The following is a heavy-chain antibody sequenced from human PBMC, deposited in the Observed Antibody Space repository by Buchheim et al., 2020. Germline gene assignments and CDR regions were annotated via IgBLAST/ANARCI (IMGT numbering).Heavy chain of an antibody. D-gene: IGHD3-16*01. V-gene: IGHV3-23*04. Sequence: EVQLVESGGGLVQPGGSLRLSCAASGFTFSNFAMNWVRQAPGKGPEWVSAISGSGVSTYYADSVKGRFTISRDNSKNTLFLQMNSLRAEDTALYYCAKKPLRGSWYFDLWGRGTL. CDR2: ISGSGVST. CDR1: GFTFSNFA. CDR3: AKKPLRGSWYFDL. J-gene: IGHJ2*01.